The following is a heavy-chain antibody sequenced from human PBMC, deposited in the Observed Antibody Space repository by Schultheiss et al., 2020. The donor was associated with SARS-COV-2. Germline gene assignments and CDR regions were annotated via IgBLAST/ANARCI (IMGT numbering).Heavy chain of an antibody. Sequence: SETLSLTCAVYGGSFSGYYWSWIRQPPGKGLEWIGEINHSGSTNYNPSLKSRVTISVDTSKNQFSLKLSSVTAADTAVYYCASDEYSSSSGYWGQGTLVTVSS. CDR3: ASDEYSSSSGY. CDR1: GGSFSGYY. CDR2: INHSGST. J-gene: IGHJ4*02. D-gene: IGHD6-6*01. V-gene: IGHV4-34*01.